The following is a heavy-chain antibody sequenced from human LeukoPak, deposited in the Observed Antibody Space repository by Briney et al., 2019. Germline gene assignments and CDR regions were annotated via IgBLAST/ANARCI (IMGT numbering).Heavy chain of an antibody. V-gene: IGHV3-33*01. Sequence: GGSLRLSCAASGFTFSSYGKHWVRQAPGKGLEWVAVIWYDGSNKYYADSVKGRFTISRDTPKNTLYLQMNSLRAEDTAVYYCARDRSVRYFDYWGQGALVTVSS. CDR2: IWYDGSNK. D-gene: IGHD2-15*01. CDR1: GFTFSSYG. CDR3: ARDRSVRYFDY. J-gene: IGHJ4*02.